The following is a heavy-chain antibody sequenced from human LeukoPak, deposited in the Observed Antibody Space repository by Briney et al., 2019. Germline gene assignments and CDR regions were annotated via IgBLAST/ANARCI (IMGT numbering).Heavy chain of an antibody. D-gene: IGHD6-13*01. CDR2: INPKSGGT. J-gene: IGHJ6*03. CDR3: ARDAPGTNYYYMDV. Sequence: ASVKVSCKASGYSFTGHYMHWVRQAPGQGLEWMGWINPKSGGTNYAQKFQGRVTMTRDTSISTAYMDMSSLRSDDTAVYYCARDAPGTNYYYMDVWGKGTTVTVSS. CDR1: GYSFTGHY. V-gene: IGHV1-2*02.